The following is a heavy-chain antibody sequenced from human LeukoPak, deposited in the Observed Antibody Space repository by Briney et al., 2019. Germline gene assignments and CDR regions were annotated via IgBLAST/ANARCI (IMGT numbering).Heavy chain of an antibody. D-gene: IGHD5-18*01. J-gene: IGHJ4*02. Sequence: ASVKLSCKVSGYTHTELSMHWVRHARGKGLVWRGGFDSEGGEKIYAEKFQGRRNMTEDTSTDSAYMELRSLRSEDAPVYYCATSRAYSYDTRYPIDWGQGTLVTVSS. CDR2: FDSEGGEK. V-gene: IGHV1-24*01. CDR1: GYTHTELS. CDR3: ATSRAYSYDTRYPID.